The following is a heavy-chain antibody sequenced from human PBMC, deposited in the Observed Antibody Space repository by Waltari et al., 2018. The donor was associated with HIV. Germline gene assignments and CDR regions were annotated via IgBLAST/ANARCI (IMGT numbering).Heavy chain of an antibody. J-gene: IGHJ6*02. CDR3: AKSEGYCTGTSCFPGYYGLDV. CDR1: GFTVRNNY. V-gene: IGHV3-66*01. Sequence: QLVESGGGLVHPGGSLRLSCAASGFTVRNNYMNWVRQAPGKGLEWVSVIYSGGSTYYANSAKGRFILTRDNSKNTLFLQMNSLRAEDTAIYYCAKSEGYCTGTSCFPGYYGLDVWGQGTTVTVSS. D-gene: IGHD2-2*01. CDR2: IYSGGST.